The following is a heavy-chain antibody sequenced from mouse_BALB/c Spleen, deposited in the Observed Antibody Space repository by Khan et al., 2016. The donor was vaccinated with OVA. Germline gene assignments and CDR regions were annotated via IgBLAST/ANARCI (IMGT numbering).Heavy chain of an antibody. CDR2: IRSGGST. CDR3: ARNYYMYDFTY. CDR1: GFSLNTYG. J-gene: IGHJ3*01. V-gene: IGHV2-2*01. Sequence: VQLQESGPGLVQPSQSLSITCTVSGFSLNTYGIHWIRQSQGKGLEWLGVIRSGGSTDYNGAFISRLNITKDNSKSQVFFKMNHLQADDTAKYYCARNYYMYDFTYWGQGTLVTVSA. D-gene: IGHD2-14*01.